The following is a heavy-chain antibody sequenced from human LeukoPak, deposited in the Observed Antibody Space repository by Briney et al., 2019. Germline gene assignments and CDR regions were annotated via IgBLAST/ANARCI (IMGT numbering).Heavy chain of an antibody. CDR1: GFTFSSYN. D-gene: IGHD3-10*01. CDR2: ISSSCSTI. CDR3: ARSMIRGGYAFDI. Sequence: PGGALRLSCAASGFTFSSYNMIWVRQAPGKGLEWVSYISSSCSTIYYADSVKGRFTISRDNAKKSLYLQMNSLRDEDTAVYYCARSMIRGGYAFDIWGQGTMVTVSS. V-gene: IGHV3-48*02. J-gene: IGHJ3*02.